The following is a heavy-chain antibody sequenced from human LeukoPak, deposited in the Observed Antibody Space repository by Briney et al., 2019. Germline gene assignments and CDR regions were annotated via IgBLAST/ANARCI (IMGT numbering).Heavy chain of an antibody. CDR1: GGSISSSSYY. V-gene: IGHV4-39*07. J-gene: IGHJ5*02. Sequence: SETLSLTCSVSGGSISSSSYYWGWIRQPPGKGLEWIGSIYYTGSTNYNPSLKSRVTISLDTPKKQFSLKLSSVTAADTAVYYCASVRGYSSGWYASGFDPWGQGTLVTVSS. CDR3: ASVRGYSSGWYASGFDP. D-gene: IGHD6-19*01. CDR2: IYYTGST.